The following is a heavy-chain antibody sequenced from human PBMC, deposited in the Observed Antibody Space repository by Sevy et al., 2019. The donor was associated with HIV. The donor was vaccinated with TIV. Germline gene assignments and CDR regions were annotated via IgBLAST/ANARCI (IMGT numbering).Heavy chain of an antibody. D-gene: IGHD6-19*01. CDR3: ARGGQWQVLNGPDFDY. Sequence: DSVKVSCKASGYSFTVYYMHWVRQAPGQGLEWMGRINPNSGDTNFAQKFQGWVTLTRDTSISTAYMELSRLKSDDTAVYYCARGGQWQVLNGPDFDYWGQGTPVTVSS. CDR1: GYSFTVYY. CDR2: INPNSGDT. J-gene: IGHJ4*02. V-gene: IGHV1-2*04.